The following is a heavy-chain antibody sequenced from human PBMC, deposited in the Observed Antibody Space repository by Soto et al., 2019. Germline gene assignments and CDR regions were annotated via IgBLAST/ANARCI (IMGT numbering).Heavy chain of an antibody. V-gene: IGHV4-30-2*01. J-gene: IGHJ4*02. CDR3: ARGGGNPYYFDY. D-gene: IGHD2-15*01. Sequence: SETLSLTCAVSGDSISSGGYSWSWIRQPPGKGLEWIGYIYHSGSTYYNPSLKSRVTISADRSKNQFSLRLTSVTAADTAVYYCARGGGNPYYFDYWGQGTLVTSPQ. CDR2: IYHSGST. CDR1: GDSISSGGYS.